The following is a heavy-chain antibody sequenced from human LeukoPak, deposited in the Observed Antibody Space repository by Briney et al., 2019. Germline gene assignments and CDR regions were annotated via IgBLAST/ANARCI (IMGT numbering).Heavy chain of an antibody. D-gene: IGHD3-3*01. V-gene: IGHV3-30*03. CDR1: GFTFSSYG. J-gene: IGHJ6*03. CDR2: ISYDGSNK. Sequence: GGSLRLSCAASGFTFSSYGMHWVRQAPGKGLEWVAVISYDGSNKYYADSVKGRFTTSRDISKNTLYLQMYSLRPDDTAVYFCARAAASDFWSGYSDYYYYYLDVWGEGTTVTVSS. CDR3: ARAAASDFWSGYSDYYYYYLDV.